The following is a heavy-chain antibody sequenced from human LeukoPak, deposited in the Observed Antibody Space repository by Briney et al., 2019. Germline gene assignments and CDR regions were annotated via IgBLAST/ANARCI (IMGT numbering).Heavy chain of an antibody. Sequence: PSETLSLTCAVYGGSFSGYYWSWIRQPPGKGLEWVSAISGSGGSTYYADSVKGRFTISRDNSKNTLYLQMNSLRADDTAVYYCAKKSGIVGGYHDYWGQGTLVTVSS. D-gene: IGHD1-26*01. CDR2: ISGSGGST. J-gene: IGHJ4*02. V-gene: IGHV3-23*01. CDR3: AKKSGIVGGYHDY. CDR1: GGSFSGYY.